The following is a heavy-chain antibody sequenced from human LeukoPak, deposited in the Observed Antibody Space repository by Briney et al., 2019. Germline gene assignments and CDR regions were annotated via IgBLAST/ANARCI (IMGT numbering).Heavy chain of an antibody. V-gene: IGHV3-21*06. CDR3: ARVNTAVPRH. D-gene: IGHD2-21*02. CDR1: GFTFHSYI. Sequence: GSLRLSCAASGFTFHSYIMSLVRQSPEKGLQWISSMNSDGRDIYYADFVKGRFTISRDNARNTLYLNLSDLTVEDSGLYYCARVNTAVPRHWGQGTLVTVSS. CDR2: MNSDGRDI. J-gene: IGHJ4*02.